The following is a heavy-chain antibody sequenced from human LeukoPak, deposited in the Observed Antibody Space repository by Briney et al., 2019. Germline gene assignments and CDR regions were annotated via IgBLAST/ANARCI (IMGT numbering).Heavy chain of an antibody. D-gene: IGHD3-10*01. CDR3: ARAPYGAFDS. CDR2: IIPMFGTP. V-gene: IGHV1-69*13. Sequence: ASVKVSCKASGYILSSYNMHWVRQAPGQGLEWIGGIIPMFGTPKYAQKFQDRVIITADQSRSTGYMELSSLRSEDTALYYCARAPYGAFDSWGQGTRVTVSS. J-gene: IGHJ4*02. CDR1: GYILSSYN.